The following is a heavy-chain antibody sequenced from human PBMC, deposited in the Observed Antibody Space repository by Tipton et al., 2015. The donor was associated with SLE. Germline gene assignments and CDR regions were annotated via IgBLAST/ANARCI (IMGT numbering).Heavy chain of an antibody. D-gene: IGHD3-22*01. Sequence: TLSLTCTVSGGSVNSYYWSWIRQLPGKGLEWIGRIYVSGVTNYNPSLKSRVSISIDTSKNQFSLKLSSVTAADTAVYYCGHYFYDATGNQSVDEWGQGALVTVSS. CDR3: GHYFYDATGNQSVDE. V-gene: IGHV4-59*08. CDR1: GGSVNSYY. CDR2: IYVSGVT. J-gene: IGHJ4*02.